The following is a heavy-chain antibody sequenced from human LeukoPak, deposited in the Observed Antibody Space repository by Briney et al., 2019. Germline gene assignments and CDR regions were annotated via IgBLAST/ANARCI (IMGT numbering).Heavy chain of an antibody. J-gene: IGHJ4*02. D-gene: IGHD2-15*01. CDR3: AKQKLDSGSGHYYFDY. CDR2: IYYSGST. Sequence: SETLSLTCAVPDGSISSSGYYWGWIRQPPGKGLEWIGSIYYSGSTYYNPSLKSRVTISVDTSKNQFSLRLSSVTAADTATYYCAKQKLDSGSGHYYFDYWGQGTLVTVSS. V-gene: IGHV4-39*01. CDR1: DGSISSSGYY.